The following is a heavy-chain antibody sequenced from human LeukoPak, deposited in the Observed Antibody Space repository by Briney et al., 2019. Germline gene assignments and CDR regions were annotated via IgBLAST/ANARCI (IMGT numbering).Heavy chain of an antibody. CDR1: GYTFTDYY. J-gene: IGHJ5*01. D-gene: IGHD3-9*01. CDR3: AREKLRYFEKTGFDS. V-gene: IGHV1-2*02. CDR2: FNPNSGGS. Sequence: ASVTVSCKASGYTFTDYYIQWVRQAPGQGLEWMGWFNPNSGGSDYAQKFQGRVTMTGDTSISSGYMELSRLISDDTAVYYCAREKLRYFEKTGFDSWGQGTLVTVSS.